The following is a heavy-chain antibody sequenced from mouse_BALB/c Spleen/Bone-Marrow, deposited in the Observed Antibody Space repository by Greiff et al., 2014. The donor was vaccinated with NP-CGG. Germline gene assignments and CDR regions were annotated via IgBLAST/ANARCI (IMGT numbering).Heavy chain of an antibody. Sequence: EVQLQQSGAELVKPGASVKLSCTASGFNFKDTYMHWVKQRPEQGLEWIGRIDPANGNTNYDPKFQGKATITADTSSTTAYLQLRSLTSEDTAVYYCAIYYYGSSGFAYWGQGTLVTVSA. CDR2: IDPANGNT. V-gene: IGHV14-3*02. D-gene: IGHD1-1*01. CDR3: AIYYYGSSGFAY. CDR1: GFNFKDTY. J-gene: IGHJ3*01.